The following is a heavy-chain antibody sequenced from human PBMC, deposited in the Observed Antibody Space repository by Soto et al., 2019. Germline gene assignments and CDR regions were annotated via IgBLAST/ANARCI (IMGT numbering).Heavy chain of an antibody. D-gene: IGHD1-26*01. CDR3: ARPAVIVGATDDAFDI. J-gene: IGHJ3*02. CDR2: IHPGDSDT. CDR1: GYSFTSYW. Sequence: PGESLKISCKGSGYSFTSYWIGWVRQMPGKGLEWMGIIHPGDSDTRYSPSFQGQVTISADKSISTAYLQWSSLKASDTAMYYCARPAVIVGATDDAFDIWGQGTMVTVSS. V-gene: IGHV5-51*01.